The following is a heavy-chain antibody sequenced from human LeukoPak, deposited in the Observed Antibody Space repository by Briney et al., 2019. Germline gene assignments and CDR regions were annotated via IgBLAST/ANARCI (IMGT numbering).Heavy chain of an antibody. Sequence: SVKVSCKASGGTFSSYAISWVRQAPGQGLEWMGRIIPILGIANYAQKFQGRVTITADKSTSTAYMELSSLRSEDTAVYYCARRIYCSSTSCCSFYYYGMDVWGQGTTVTVSS. D-gene: IGHD2-2*01. CDR2: IIPILGIA. CDR1: GGTFSSYA. V-gene: IGHV1-69*04. J-gene: IGHJ6*02. CDR3: ARRIYCSSTSCCSFYYYGMDV.